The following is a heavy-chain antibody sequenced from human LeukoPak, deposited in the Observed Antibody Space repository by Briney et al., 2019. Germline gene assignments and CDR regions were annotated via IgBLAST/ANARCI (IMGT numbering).Heavy chain of an antibody. Sequence: SGGSLRLSCAASGFTFSSYAMTWVRQAPGKGLEWVSGINGSGGTIYYADSVKGRFTISRDSLKNTLNLQMNSLRAEDTAIYYCTIHGTWFDPWGQGTLVTVSS. CDR1: GFTFSSYA. V-gene: IGHV3-23*01. J-gene: IGHJ5*02. CDR2: INGSGGTI. CDR3: TIHGTWFDP.